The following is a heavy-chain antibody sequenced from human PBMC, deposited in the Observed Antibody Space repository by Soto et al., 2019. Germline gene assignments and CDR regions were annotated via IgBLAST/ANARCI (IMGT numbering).Heavy chain of an antibody. CDR1: GFTFSSYW. D-gene: IGHD5-18*01. CDR2: IKQDGSEK. J-gene: IGHJ3*02. CDR3: ARIFSLQLWSYDAFDI. V-gene: IGHV3-7*05. Sequence: GGSLRLSCAASGFTFSSYWMSWVRQAPGKGLEWVANIKQDGSEKYYVDSVKGRFTISRDNAKNSLYLQMNSLRAEDTAVYYCARIFSLQLWSYDAFDIWGQGTMVTVSS.